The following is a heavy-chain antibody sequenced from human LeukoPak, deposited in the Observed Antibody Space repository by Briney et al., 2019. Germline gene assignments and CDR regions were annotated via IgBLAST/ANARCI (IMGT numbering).Heavy chain of an antibody. CDR3: AGRFSSGEGY. CDR2: IWDDGSYK. CDR1: GFSFSHYP. Sequence: GGSLRLSCVASGFSFSHYPMHWVRQAPGKGLEWVAVIWDDGSYKDYGDSVKGRFTISRDNSKNILYLDMISLRAEDTAVYFCAGRFSSGEGYWGQGTHVTVSS. V-gene: IGHV3-30*02. J-gene: IGHJ4*02. D-gene: IGHD6-19*01.